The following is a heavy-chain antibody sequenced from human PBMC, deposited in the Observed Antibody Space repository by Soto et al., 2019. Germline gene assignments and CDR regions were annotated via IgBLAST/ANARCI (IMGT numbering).Heavy chain of an antibody. J-gene: IGHJ4*02. CDR1: GYTFTNYW. CDR2: VQPGDSDT. Sequence: PGESLKISCKVSGYTFTNYWIGWVRQVPGKGLEWMTLVQPGDSDTRYSPSFQGQVTISADKSISTAFLQWNSLKASDTAMYYCAKWGITQYYFDYWGQGTLVTVSS. CDR3: AKWGITQYYFDY. D-gene: IGHD3-16*01. V-gene: IGHV5-51*01.